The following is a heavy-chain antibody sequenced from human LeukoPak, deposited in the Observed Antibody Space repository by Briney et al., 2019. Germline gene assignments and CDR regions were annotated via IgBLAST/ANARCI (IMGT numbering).Heavy chain of an antibody. Sequence: ASVKVSCTVSGYTLTQLSMHWVRQAPGKGLEWMGGFDPEDGETIYAQKFQGRVTMTEDTSTDTDYMELSSLRSEDTAVYYCATRASPQLNLYYFDYWGQGTLVTVSS. D-gene: IGHD2-2*01. J-gene: IGHJ4*02. CDR1: GYTLTQLS. CDR3: ATRASPQLNLYYFDY. CDR2: FDPEDGET. V-gene: IGHV1-24*01.